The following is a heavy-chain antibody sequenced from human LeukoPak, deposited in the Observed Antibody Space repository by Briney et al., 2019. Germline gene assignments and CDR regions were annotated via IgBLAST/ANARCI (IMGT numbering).Heavy chain of an antibody. V-gene: IGHV5-51*01. CDR3: ARRQGCSSTSCPPDY. D-gene: IGHD2-2*01. CDR2: IYPGDSDT. J-gene: IGHJ4*02. Sequence: GASLQISCRCSGSSFTTYWIGWGRQPPGKGLEWMGIIYPGDSDTRYTPSFKGQVTLSADKSNNTAYLQWSSRKASDTAMYYCARRQGCSSTSCPPDYWGQGTLVTVSP. CDR1: GSSFTTYW.